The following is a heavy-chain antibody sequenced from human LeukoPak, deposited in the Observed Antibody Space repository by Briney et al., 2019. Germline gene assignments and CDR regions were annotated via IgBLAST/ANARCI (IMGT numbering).Heavy chain of an antibody. Sequence: GGSLRLSCAASGFTFSSYEMNWVRQAPGKGLERVSYISSSGSTIYYADSVKGRFTISRDNAKNSLYLQMNSLRAEDTAVYYCARDSYYYDSSGYLKIYGMDVWGQGTTVTVSS. CDR2: ISSSGSTI. J-gene: IGHJ6*02. D-gene: IGHD3-22*01. CDR3: ARDSYYYDSSGYLKIYGMDV. CDR1: GFTFSSYE. V-gene: IGHV3-48*03.